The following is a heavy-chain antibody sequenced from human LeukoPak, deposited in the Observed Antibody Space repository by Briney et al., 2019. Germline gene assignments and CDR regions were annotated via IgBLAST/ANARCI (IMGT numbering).Heavy chain of an antibody. CDR3: ARRVSYYYFYMDV. Sequence: SETLSLTCGVSGDSFSGYYWSWIRQSPGKGLEWMAEINDSGSTNFNPSLKSRLRISLDASKNQFSLTLSSVTAADTAVYYCARRVSYYYFYMDVWGSGTTVTVSS. J-gene: IGHJ6*03. CDR1: GDSFSGYY. CDR2: INDSGST. V-gene: IGHV4-34*01.